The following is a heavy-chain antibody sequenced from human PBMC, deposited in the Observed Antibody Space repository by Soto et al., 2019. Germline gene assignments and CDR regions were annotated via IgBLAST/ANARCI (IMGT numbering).Heavy chain of an antibody. CDR2: MNPGSGDT. Sequence: QVQLVQSRAEVREPGASVKVSCKASGYSFTNNDVSWVRQATGQGLEWMGWMNPGSGDTGYAQKFQGRVTMTRDISIATAYMELSSLRSDDTAIYYCARMETFGSLNWLDPWGQGTLVTVSS. CDR3: ARMETFGSLNWLDP. V-gene: IGHV1-8*01. CDR1: GYSFTNND. J-gene: IGHJ5*02. D-gene: IGHD3-16*01.